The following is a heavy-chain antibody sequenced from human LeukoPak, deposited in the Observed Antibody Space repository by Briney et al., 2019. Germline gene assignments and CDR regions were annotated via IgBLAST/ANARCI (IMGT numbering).Heavy chain of an antibody. J-gene: IGHJ6*03. CDR3: ARHRYCSSTSCPQVGYYYYMDV. CDR1: GGSTSNYY. D-gene: IGHD2-2*01. V-gene: IGHV4-4*07. CDR2: IYTSGST. Sequence: SETLSLTCSVSGGSTSNYYWSWIRQPAGKGLEWIGRIYTSGSTNYNPSLKSRVTLSVDTSKNQFSLNLSSVTAADTAVYYCARHRYCSSTSCPQVGYYYYMDVWGKGTTVTVSS.